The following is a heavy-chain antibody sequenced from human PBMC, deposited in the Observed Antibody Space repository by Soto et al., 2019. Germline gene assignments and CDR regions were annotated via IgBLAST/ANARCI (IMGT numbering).Heavy chain of an antibody. Sequence: GESLKISCAASGFTFSSYAMSWVRQAPGKGLEWVSAISGSGGSTYYADSVKGRFTISRDNSKNTLYLQMNSLRAEDTAVYYCARERHSSSWVIFDYWGQGTPVTVYS. CDR2: ISGSGGST. J-gene: IGHJ4*02. CDR1: GFTFSSYA. V-gene: IGHV3-23*01. CDR3: ARERHSSSWVIFDY. D-gene: IGHD6-13*01.